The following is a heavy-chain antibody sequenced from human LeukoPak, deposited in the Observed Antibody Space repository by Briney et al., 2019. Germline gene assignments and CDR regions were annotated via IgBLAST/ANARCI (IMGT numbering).Heavy chain of an antibody. CDR3: TTDSLYGENWFDP. D-gene: IGHD3-10*01. V-gene: IGHV3-15*01. Sequence: NPGGSLRLSCAASGFTFSSYWMSWVRQAPGKGLEWVGRIKSKTDGGTTDYAAPVKGRFTISRDDSKNTLYLQMNSLKTEDTAVYYCTTDSLYGENWFDPWGQGTLVTVSS. J-gene: IGHJ5*02. CDR1: GFTFSSYW. CDR2: IKSKTDGGTT.